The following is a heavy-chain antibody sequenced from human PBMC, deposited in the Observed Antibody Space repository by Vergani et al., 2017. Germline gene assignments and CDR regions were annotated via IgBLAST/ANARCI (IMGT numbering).Heavy chain of an antibody. Sequence: EVQLVESGGGLVKPGGSLRLSCAASGFTFSNAWMSWVRQAPGKGLEWVGRIKSKTDGGTTDYAAPVKGRFTISRDDSKNTLYLQMNSLRAEDTAVYYCARVRAMVFDYWGQGTLVTVSS. V-gene: IGHV3-15*01. CDR1: GFTFSNAW. D-gene: IGHD5-18*01. J-gene: IGHJ4*02. CDR3: ARVRAMVFDY. CDR2: IKSKTDGGTT.